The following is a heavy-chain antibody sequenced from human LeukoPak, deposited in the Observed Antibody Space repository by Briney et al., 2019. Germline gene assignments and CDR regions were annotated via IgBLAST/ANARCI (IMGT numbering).Heavy chain of an antibody. V-gene: IGHV3-30*02. J-gene: IGHJ1*01. D-gene: IGHD3-22*01. CDR2: IRYDGSNK. CDR1: GFTFSCYG. CDR3: AKDGAAYDSSGYYYQD. Sequence: GWSLRLSCAASGFTFSCYGVHWVRQAPGKGLEWVAFIRYDGSNKYYADSVKGRFTISRDNSKNTLYLQMNSLRAEDTAVYYCAKDGAAYDSSGYYYQDWGQGSLLTVSS.